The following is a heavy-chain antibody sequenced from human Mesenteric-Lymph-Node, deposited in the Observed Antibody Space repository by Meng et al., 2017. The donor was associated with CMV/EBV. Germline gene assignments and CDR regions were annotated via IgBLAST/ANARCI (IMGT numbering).Heavy chain of an antibody. CDR1: GFSFSTYV. J-gene: IGHJ4*02. V-gene: IGHV3-23*01. D-gene: IGHD2-15*01. CDR2: VSIRGET. CDR3: AKGGCYYFDQ. Sequence: SCSASGFSFSTYVLRWVRQAPWMGLECVSSVSIRGETFYGDAVKGRVIFSSDNSKNTLSLKMNSLRVEDTAVYYCAKGGCYYFDQWGQGALVTVSS.